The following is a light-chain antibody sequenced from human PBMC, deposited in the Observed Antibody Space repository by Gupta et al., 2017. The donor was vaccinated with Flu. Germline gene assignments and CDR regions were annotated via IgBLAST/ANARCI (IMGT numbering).Light chain of an antibody. CDR1: QSVSDNY. Sequence: LELTPVESRTKSRRASQSVSDNYLAWYQQKPGQAPRRLIYGASSRATGIPDRFSGSGSGTDFKLTISTLEAEDVAVYYCQQNRRLPRTFGRGTKVDIK. J-gene: IGKJ4*01. CDR3: QQNRRLPRT. V-gene: IGKV3-20*01. CDR2: GAS.